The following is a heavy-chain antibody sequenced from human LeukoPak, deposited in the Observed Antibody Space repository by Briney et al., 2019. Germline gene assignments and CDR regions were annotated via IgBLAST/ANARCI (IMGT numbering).Heavy chain of an antibody. CDR1: GDSISSGSHY. D-gene: IGHD3-16*01. CDR3: ARLGYDQYYYGMDV. J-gene: IGHJ6*02. CDR2: IYYSGTT. Sequence: PSETMSLTCTVYGDSISSGSHYWGWLRQPAGRGREGLGYIYYSGTTNYNPSLKSRVTISVATSKNQFSLKLSSVTAADTAVYYCARLGYDQYYYGMDVWGQGTTVTVSS. V-gene: IGHV4-61*10.